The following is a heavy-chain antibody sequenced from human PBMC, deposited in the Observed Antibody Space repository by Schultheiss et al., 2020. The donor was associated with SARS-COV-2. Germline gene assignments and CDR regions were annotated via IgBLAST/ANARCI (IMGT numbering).Heavy chain of an antibody. CDR2: IYPGDSDT. CDR1: GYSFTRYW. D-gene: IGHD5-24*01. Sequence: GGSLRLSCQGSGYSFTRYWIAWVRQMPGKGLEWMGIIYPGDSDTRYSPSFQGQVTISADKSISTAYLQWSSLKASDTAMYYCARQGKEMASFDYWGQGTLVTVSS. J-gene: IGHJ4*02. V-gene: IGHV5-51*01. CDR3: ARQGKEMASFDY.